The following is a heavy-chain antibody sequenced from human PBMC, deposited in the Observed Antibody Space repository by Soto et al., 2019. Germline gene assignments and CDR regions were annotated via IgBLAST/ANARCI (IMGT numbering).Heavy chain of an antibody. J-gene: IGHJ6*02. CDR2: IWYDGSNK. CDR3: ARGSGQGRLTDYPIGYYGMDV. Sequence: GGSLRLSCAASGFTFSSYGMHWVRQAPGKGLEWVAVIWYDGSNKYYADSVKGRFTISRDNSKNTLYLQMNSLRAEDTAVYYCARGSGQGRLTDYPIGYYGMDVWGQGTTVTVSS. V-gene: IGHV3-33*01. D-gene: IGHD3-10*01. CDR1: GFTFSSYG.